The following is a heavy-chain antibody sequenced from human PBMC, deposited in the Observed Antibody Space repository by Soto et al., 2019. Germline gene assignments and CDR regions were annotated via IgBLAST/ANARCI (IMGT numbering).Heavy chain of an antibody. Sequence: PSETLSLTCSVSGSSITSGRSSWNWIRQPPGQGLEWIASIYHSGSTYKNPSLKSRVTISVDRSKNQFSPKLSPVTAADTAVYYCVRESAPSGPNWFDCWGPGTRVTVSS. CDR1: GSSITSGRSS. CDR3: VRESAPSGPNWFDC. J-gene: IGHJ5*01. D-gene: IGHD6-13*01. CDR2: IYHSGST. V-gene: IGHV4-30-2*01.